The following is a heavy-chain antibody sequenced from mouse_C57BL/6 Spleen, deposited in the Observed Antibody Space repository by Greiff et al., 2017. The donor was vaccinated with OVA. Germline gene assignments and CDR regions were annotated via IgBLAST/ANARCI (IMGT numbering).Heavy chain of an antibody. CDR1: GFTFSNYW. CDR3: TPAYDYDKGAWFAY. V-gene: IGHV6-3*01. Sequence: EVKLVESGGGLVQPGGSMKLSCVASGFTFSNYWMNWVRQSPEKGLEWVAQIRLKSDNYATHYAESVKGRFTISRDDSKSSVYLQMNNLRAEDTGIYYCTPAYDYDKGAWFAYWGQGTLVTVSA. D-gene: IGHD2-4*01. J-gene: IGHJ3*01. CDR2: IRLKSDNYAT.